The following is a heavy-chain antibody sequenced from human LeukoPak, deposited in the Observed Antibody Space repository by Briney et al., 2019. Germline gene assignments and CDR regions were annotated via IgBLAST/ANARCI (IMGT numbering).Heavy chain of an antibody. CDR2: IYYSGST. J-gene: IGHJ4*02. Sequence: SQTLSLTCTVSGGSISSGDYYWSWIRQPQGKGLEWIGYIYYSGSTYYNPSLKSRVTISVDTSKNQFSLKLSSVTAADTAVYYCVRGFKAYRFDYWGQGTLVTVSS. CDR3: VRGFKAYRFDY. V-gene: IGHV4-30-4*01. D-gene: IGHD2-2*01. CDR1: GGSISSGDYY.